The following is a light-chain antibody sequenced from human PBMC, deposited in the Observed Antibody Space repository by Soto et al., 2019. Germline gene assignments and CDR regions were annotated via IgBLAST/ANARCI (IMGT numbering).Light chain of an antibody. CDR2: GAS. Sequence: DIQMTQSPSSLSASVGDRVTITCRASQGISSYLNWYQQKPGKAPKVLISGASSLQSGVPLRFSSSGSGTDFTLTISSLQSEDFASYYCQQSHSTPLTFVGGTKVEIK. V-gene: IGKV1-39*01. J-gene: IGKJ4*01. CDR1: QGISSY. CDR3: QQSHSTPLT.